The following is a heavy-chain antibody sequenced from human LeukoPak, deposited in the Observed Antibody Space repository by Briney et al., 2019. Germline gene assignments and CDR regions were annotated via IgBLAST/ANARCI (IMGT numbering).Heavy chain of an antibody. J-gene: IGHJ4*02. D-gene: IGHD2-2*02. CDR1: GYSISSGYY. V-gene: IGHV4-38-2*02. CDR2: IYHSGST. Sequence: PSETLSLTCTVSGYSISSGYYWGWIRPPPGKGLEWIGSIYHSGSTYYNPSLKSRVTISVDTSKNQFSLKLSSVTAADTAVYYCARVSGYKIDYYFDYWGQGTLVTVSS. CDR3: ARVSGYKIDYYFDY.